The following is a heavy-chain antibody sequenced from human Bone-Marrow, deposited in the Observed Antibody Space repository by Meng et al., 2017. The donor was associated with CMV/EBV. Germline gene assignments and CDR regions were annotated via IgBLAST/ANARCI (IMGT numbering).Heavy chain of an antibody. D-gene: IGHD6-19*01. J-gene: IGHJ6*02. CDR2: IIPIFGTA. Sequence: SVKVSCKASGGTFSSYAISWVRQAPGQGLEWMGGIIPIFGTANYAQKFQGRVTITTDESTSTAYMELSSLRSEDTAVYYCARVGRYSSGWSYYYYYGMAVWGQGNTVNVSS. CDR1: GGTFSSYA. V-gene: IGHV1-69*05. CDR3: ARVGRYSSGWSYYYYYGMAV.